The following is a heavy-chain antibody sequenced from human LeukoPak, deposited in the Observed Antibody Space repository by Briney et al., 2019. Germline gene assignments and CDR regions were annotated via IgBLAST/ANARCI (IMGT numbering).Heavy chain of an antibody. CDR3: ATEPVPGLGFGED. J-gene: IGHJ4*02. V-gene: IGHV1-69*13. D-gene: IGHD3-10*01. Sequence: SVKVSCKASGGTFSSYAISWVRQAPGQGLEWMGGIIPIFGTANYAQKFQGRVTITADESTSTAYMELSSLRSEDTAVYYCATEPVPGLGFGEDWGQGTLVTVSS. CDR2: IIPIFGTA. CDR1: GGTFSSYA.